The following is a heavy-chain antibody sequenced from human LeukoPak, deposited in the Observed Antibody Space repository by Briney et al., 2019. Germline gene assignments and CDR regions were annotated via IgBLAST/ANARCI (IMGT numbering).Heavy chain of an antibody. D-gene: IGHD6-19*01. V-gene: IGHV3-9*01. Sequence: GRSPRLSSAASGFTFDDYAMHWVRQAPGKGLEWVSGISWNSGSIGYADSVKGRFTISRDNAKNSLYLQMNSLRAEDTAVYYCARDRAIAVAGQFDYWGQGTLVTVSS. J-gene: IGHJ4*02. CDR2: ISWNSGSI. CDR3: ARDRAIAVAGQFDY. CDR1: GFTFDDYA.